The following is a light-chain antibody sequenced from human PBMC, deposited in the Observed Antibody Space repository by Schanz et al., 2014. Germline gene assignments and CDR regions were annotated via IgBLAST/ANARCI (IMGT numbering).Light chain of an antibody. CDR2: LAS. CDR3: MQALQTLPIT. CDR1: QSLLHSDGKNY. V-gene: IGKV2-28*01. Sequence: DIVMTQSPLTLPVTPGEPASISCRSSQSLLHSDGKNYLDWYLQKPGQSPQLLIYLASNRASGVPGRVSGSGSGTDFTLKIRRVEAADVGIYDCMQALQTLPITFGQGTRLEIK. J-gene: IGKJ5*01.